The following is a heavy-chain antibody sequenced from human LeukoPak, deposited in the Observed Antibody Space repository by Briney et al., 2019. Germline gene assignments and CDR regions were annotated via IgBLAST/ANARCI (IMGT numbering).Heavy chain of an antibody. D-gene: IGHD4-23*01. Sequence: GGSLRLSCAASGFTFSSYGMHWVRQAPGKGLEWVAFIRYDGSNKYYADSVKGRFTISRDNSKNTLYLQMNSLRAEDTAVYYCARGDTTVVYYFDYWGQGTLVTVSS. J-gene: IGHJ4*02. CDR1: GFTFSSYG. CDR3: ARGDTTVVYYFDY. V-gene: IGHV3-30*02. CDR2: IRYDGSNK.